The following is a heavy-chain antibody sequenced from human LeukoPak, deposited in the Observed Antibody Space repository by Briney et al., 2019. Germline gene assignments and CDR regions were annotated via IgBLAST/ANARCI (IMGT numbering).Heavy chain of an antibody. CDR2: ISAYNGNT. J-gene: IGHJ5*02. V-gene: IGHV1-18*01. CDR1: GYTFMSYG. Sequence: EASVKVSCKASGYTFMSYGISWVRQAPGQGPEWMGWISAYNGNTSYALKLQGRVTMTTDTSTSTAYMELRSLRSDDTAVYYCARVRYSGYDSHNWFDPWGQGTLVTVSS. D-gene: IGHD5-12*01. CDR3: ARVRYSGYDSHNWFDP.